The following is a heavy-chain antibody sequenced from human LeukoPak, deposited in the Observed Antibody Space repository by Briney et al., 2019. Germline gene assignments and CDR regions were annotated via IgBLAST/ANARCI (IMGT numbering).Heavy chain of an antibody. CDR1: SDSISSYY. V-gene: IGHV4-59*01. CDR2: IYYSGST. Sequence: PSETLSLTCTVSSDSISSYYWIWLRQPPGKGLEWIGYIYYSGSTNYNPSLKSRVTISVDTSKNQFSLKLSSVTAADTAVYYCVGGYGSAPYNWFDPWGQGTLVTVSS. CDR3: VGGYGSAPYNWFDP. D-gene: IGHD3-10*01. J-gene: IGHJ5*02.